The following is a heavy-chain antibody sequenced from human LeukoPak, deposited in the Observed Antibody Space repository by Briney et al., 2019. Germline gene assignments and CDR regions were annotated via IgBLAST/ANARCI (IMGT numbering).Heavy chain of an antibody. CDR1: GFTFSSYT. J-gene: IGHJ4*02. CDR2: ISYDGYDGCNK. Sequence: GGSLRLSCAASGFTFSSYTMHWVRQAPGQGLEWVAVISYDGYDGCNKYYADSVKGRFTISRDNSKNTLYLQMNSLRPEDTAVYYCARDGTARGIHTYFDYWGQGTLVTVSS. D-gene: IGHD1/OR15-1a*01. CDR3: ARDGTARGIHTYFDY. V-gene: IGHV3-30*04.